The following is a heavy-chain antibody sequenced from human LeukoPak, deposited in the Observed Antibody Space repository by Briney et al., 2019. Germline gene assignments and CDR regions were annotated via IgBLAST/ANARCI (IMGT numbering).Heavy chain of an antibody. V-gene: IGHV1-8*01. CDR1: GYTFTSHD. CDR2: MNPNSGYT. CDR3: ARGGSSYNDGHREFDY. J-gene: IGHJ4*02. D-gene: IGHD3-22*01. Sequence: ASVKVSCKASGYTFTSHDINWVRQATGQGLEWMGWMNPNSGYTGYEQKFQGRVTMTRDTSTSTAYMELSSLRSEDTAVYYCARGGSSYNDGHREFDYWGQGTVVTVSS.